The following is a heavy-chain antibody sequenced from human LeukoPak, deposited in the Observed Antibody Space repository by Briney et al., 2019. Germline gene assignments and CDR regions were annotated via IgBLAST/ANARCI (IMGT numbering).Heavy chain of an antibody. Sequence: GESLKISCKGSGYTFTSYWIGCVRQMPGKGLEWMGIIYPGDSDTRYSPSFQGQVSISVDKSISTAYLQWSSLKASDTAMYYCARRGSGWYVDYWGQGTLVTVSS. CDR3: ARRGSGWYVDY. J-gene: IGHJ4*02. V-gene: IGHV5-51*01. D-gene: IGHD6-19*01. CDR1: GYTFTSYW. CDR2: IYPGDSDT.